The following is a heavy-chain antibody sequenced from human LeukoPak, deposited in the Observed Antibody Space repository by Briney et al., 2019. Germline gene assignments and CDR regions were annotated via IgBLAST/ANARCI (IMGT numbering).Heavy chain of an antibody. CDR3: ARGIRVGLSASYYYMDV. D-gene: IGHD1-26*01. CDR1: GGSISSYY. Sequence: SETLSLTCTVSGGSISSYYWSWIRQPPGKGLEWIGYIYYSGSTNYNPSLKSRVTISVDTSKNQFSLKLSSVTAADTAVYYCARGIRVGLSASYYYMDVWGKGTTVTVSS. CDR2: IYYSGST. J-gene: IGHJ6*03. V-gene: IGHV4-59*01.